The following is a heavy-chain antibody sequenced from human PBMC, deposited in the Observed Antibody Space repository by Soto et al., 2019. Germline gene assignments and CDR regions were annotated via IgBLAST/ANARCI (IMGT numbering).Heavy chain of an antibody. CDR1: GGTFSSYA. D-gene: IGHD3-22*01. J-gene: IGHJ6*03. V-gene: IGHV1-69*13. CDR3: ASNGGTYYDDSSGYPDMDF. Sequence: PSVKVSCKASGGTFSSYAISWVRQAPGQGLEWMGGIIPIFGTANYAQKFQGRVTITADESTSTAYMELSSLRSEDTAVYYCASNGGTYYDDSSGYPDMDFSGEATTVTVSS. CDR2: IIPIFGTA.